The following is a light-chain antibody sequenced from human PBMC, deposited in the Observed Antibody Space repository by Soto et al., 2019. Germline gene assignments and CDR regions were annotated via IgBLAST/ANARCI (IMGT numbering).Light chain of an antibody. CDR3: QQYNKWPGT. CDR2: GAS. J-gene: IGKJ1*01. V-gene: IGKV3-15*01. Sequence: EIVMTQSPATLSVSPGERATLSCRASQSVSSNLAWYQQKPGQAPRLLIYGASTRATGIPARFSGSGSGTEFTLTISSLQSEDFSVYYCQQYNKWPGTGGQGTKVEIK. CDR1: QSVSSN.